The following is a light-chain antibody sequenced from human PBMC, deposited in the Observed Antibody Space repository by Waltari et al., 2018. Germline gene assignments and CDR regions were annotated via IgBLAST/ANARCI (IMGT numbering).Light chain of an antibody. CDR2: WAS. CDR3: QQTYSTPWYT. V-gene: IGKV4-1*01. CDR1: QSVLYSSNNKNY. J-gene: IGKJ2*01. Sequence: DIVMTQSPDSLAVSLGERVTINCKSSQSVLYSSNNKNYLAWYQHKPGQPPKLLIYWASTRESGVPDRFSGSGSGTDFTLTISSLQPEDFATYYCQQTYSTPWYTFGQGTKLEIK.